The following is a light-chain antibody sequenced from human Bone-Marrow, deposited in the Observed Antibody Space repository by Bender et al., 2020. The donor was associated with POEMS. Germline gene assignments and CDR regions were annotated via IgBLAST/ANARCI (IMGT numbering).Light chain of an antibody. CDR2: ANI. CDR3: QSFDTSLSGWV. CDR1: NTNIGIGFD. Sequence: QSVLTQPPSVSGAPGQRVTISCTGSNTNIGIGFDMNWYQVLPGTAPRLLIYANINRPSGVPDRFSGSKSGTSVSLAITGLQAEDEADYYGQSFDTSLSGWVFGAGTKLTV. J-gene: IGLJ3*02. V-gene: IGLV1-40*01.